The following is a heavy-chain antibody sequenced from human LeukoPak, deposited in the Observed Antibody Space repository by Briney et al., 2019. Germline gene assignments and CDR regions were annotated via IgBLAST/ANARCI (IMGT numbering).Heavy chain of an antibody. D-gene: IGHD3-9*01. Sequence: HPGGSLRLSCAASGFTFSSYGMHWVRQAPGKGLEGVAVMSYDGTNKYYADSVKGRFTISRDNSKNTLYLQMNSLRAEDTAVYYCAKDVERLDYFDYWGQGTLVTVSS. V-gene: IGHV3-30*18. CDR2: MSYDGTNK. J-gene: IGHJ4*02. CDR3: AKDVERLDYFDY. CDR1: GFTFSSYG.